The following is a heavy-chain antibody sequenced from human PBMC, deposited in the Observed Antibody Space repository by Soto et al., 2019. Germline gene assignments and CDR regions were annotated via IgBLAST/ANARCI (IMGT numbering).Heavy chain of an antibody. Sequence: SETLSLTCAVYGGSFSGYYWSWIRQPPGKGLEWFGSIYYSGNTYYNTSLRSRVTISVDTSKNQFSLRLSSVTAADTAVYYCARHDREIFCSGGNCYKNTFDPWGQGTLVTVSS. D-gene: IGHD2-15*01. J-gene: IGHJ5*02. CDR1: GGSFSGYY. CDR3: ARHDREIFCSGGNCYKNTFDP. CDR2: IYYSGNT. V-gene: IGHV4-34*01.